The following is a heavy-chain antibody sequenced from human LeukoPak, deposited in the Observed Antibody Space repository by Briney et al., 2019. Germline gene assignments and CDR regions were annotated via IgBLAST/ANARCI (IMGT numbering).Heavy chain of an antibody. CDR1: GGSISSDNYY. V-gene: IGHV4-39*01. J-gene: IGHJ4*02. CDR3: ARHDMTAVAGTVLWEHPYYFDY. Sequence: SETLSLTCTVSGGSISSDNYYWGWIRQPPGKGLEWIGSIYYSGSTYYNPSLKSRVTISVDTSKNQFSLKLSSVTAADTAVYYCARHDMTAVAGTVLWEHPYYFDYWGQGTLVTVSS. D-gene: IGHD6-19*01. CDR2: IYYSGST.